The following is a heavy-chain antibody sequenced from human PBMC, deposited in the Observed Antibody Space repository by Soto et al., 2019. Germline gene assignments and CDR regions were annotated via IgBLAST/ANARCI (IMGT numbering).Heavy chain of an antibody. Sequence: SETLSLTCTVSGGSISSSSYYWGWIRQPPGKGLEWIGYIYYSGSTNYNPSLKSRVTISVDTSKNQFSLKLSSVTAADTAVYYCARDSMVRGVIDYYYGMDVWGQGTTVTVSS. CDR3: ARDSMVRGVIDYYYGMDV. CDR2: IYYSGST. V-gene: IGHV4-61*01. J-gene: IGHJ6*02. CDR1: GGSISSSSYY. D-gene: IGHD3-10*01.